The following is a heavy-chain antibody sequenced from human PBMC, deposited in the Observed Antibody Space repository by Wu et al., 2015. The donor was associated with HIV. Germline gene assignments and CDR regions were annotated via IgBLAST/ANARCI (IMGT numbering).Heavy chain of an antibody. D-gene: IGHD2-2*01. V-gene: IGHV1-2*02. CDR3: ARVVYCTSPNCYGDWYFDL. J-gene: IGHJ2*01. CDR1: GYSFTGYY. Sequence: QVQLVQSGAEVKKPEASVKVSCKASGYSFTGYYMHWVRQAPGQGLEWMGWINPNSGGTNYAQKFQGRVTMTRDTSISTVYMELSRLRSDDTAVYYCARVVYCTSPNCYGDWYFDLWGLAPWSLSPQ. CDR2: INPNSGGT.